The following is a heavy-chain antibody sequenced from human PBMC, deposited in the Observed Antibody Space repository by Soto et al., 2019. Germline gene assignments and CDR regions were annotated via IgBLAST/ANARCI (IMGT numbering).Heavy chain of an antibody. J-gene: IGHJ5*02. Sequence: QVQLVQSGAEVKKPGSSVKVSCKASGGTFSSYAISWVRQAPGQGLEWMGGIIPIFGTANYAQKFQGRVTITADESTSAAYMELSSLRSEDTAVYYCARVSSVWGSYRDRWFDPWGQGTLVTVSS. CDR1: GGTFSSYA. V-gene: IGHV1-69*01. CDR2: IIPIFGTA. D-gene: IGHD3-16*02. CDR3: ARVSSVWGSYRDRWFDP.